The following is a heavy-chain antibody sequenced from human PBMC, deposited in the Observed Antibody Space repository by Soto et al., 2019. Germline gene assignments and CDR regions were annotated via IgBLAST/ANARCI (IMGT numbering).Heavy chain of an antibody. D-gene: IGHD5-12*01. CDR2: IIPIFGTA. CDR3: ARFAEMATTGNY. Sequence: QVQLVQSGAEVKKPGSSVKVSCKASGGTLSSYAISWVRQPPGQGLEWRGGIIPIFGTANYAQKFQGRVTITADESTSTGYMEVSSLRSEDTAVYYCARFAEMATTGNYWGQGTLVTVCS. J-gene: IGHJ4*02. V-gene: IGHV1-69*12. CDR1: GGTLSSYA.